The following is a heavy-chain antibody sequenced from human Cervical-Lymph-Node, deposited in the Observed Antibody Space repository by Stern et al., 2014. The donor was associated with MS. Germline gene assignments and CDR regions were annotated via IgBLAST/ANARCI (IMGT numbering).Heavy chain of an antibody. CDR2: IIPTFDTP. Sequence: QVQLVESGAEVKKPGSSVKVSCKASGGTFRSYEITWVRQAPGQGLEWMGGIIPTFDTPTYAQKFQDRVTISADESTSTAYMELSSLKSEDTAIYFCARAYTYYSNSAGYWGQGTLVTVSS. CDR1: GGTFRSYE. V-gene: IGHV1-69*01. J-gene: IGHJ4*02. D-gene: IGHD3-10*01. CDR3: ARAYTYYSNSAGY.